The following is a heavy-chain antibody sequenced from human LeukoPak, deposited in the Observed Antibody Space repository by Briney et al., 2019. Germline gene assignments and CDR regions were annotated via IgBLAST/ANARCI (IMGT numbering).Heavy chain of an antibody. V-gene: IGHV3-48*01. CDR2: ISSSSSTI. CDR3: ARDCSSTSCYDEGY. D-gene: IGHD2-2*01. J-gene: IGHJ4*02. Sequence: GGSLRLSCAASGFTFSSYSMNWVRQAPGKGLEWVSYISSSSSTIYYADSVKGRFTISRDNAKNSLYLQMNSLRAEDTAVYYCARDCSSTSCYDEGYWGQGTLVTVSS. CDR1: GFTFSSYS.